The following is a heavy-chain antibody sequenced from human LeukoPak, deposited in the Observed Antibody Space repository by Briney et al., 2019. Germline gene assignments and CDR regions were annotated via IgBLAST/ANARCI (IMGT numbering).Heavy chain of an antibody. CDR2: VNRDSTTI. Sequence: GRSLTLSCAASGFTFYDYAMHWVRQVPGKGLEWVGGVNRDSTTIAYGDSVKGRFTIFRDNARNSLYLQMDSLRTEDTALYYCAKDLAVATTPRVYAFDVWGQGTMVTVS. CDR1: GFTFYDYA. V-gene: IGHV3-9*01. CDR3: AKDLAVATTPRVYAFDV. D-gene: IGHD2-15*01. J-gene: IGHJ3*01.